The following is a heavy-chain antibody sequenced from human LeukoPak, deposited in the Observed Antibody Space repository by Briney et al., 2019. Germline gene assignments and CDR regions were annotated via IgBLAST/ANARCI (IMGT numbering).Heavy chain of an antibody. D-gene: IGHD6-19*01. J-gene: IGHJ6*02. V-gene: IGHV3-7*01. CDR2: IKQDGSEK. CDR3: ARVVAGTVLYYYYGMDV. CDR1: GFTFSSYS. Sequence: PGGSLRLSCAASGFTFSSYSMNWVRQAPGRGLEWVANIKQDGSEKYYVDSVKGRFTISRDNAKNSLYLQMNSLRAEDTAVYYCARVVAGTVLYYYYGMDVWGQGTTVTVSS.